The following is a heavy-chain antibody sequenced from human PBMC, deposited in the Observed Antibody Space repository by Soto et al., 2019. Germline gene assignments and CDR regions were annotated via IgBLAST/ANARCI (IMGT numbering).Heavy chain of an antibody. CDR1: GGSISSSSYY. J-gene: IGHJ6*03. Sequence: PSETLSLTCTVSGGSISSSSYYWGWIRQPPGKGLEWIGSIYYSGSTNYNPSLKSRVTISVDTSKNQFSLKLSSVTAADTAVYYCARHPLWFGENYYHYYYLDVWGKGTTVTVSS. D-gene: IGHD3-10*01. V-gene: IGHV4-39*01. CDR2: IYYSGST. CDR3: ARHPLWFGENYYHYYYLDV.